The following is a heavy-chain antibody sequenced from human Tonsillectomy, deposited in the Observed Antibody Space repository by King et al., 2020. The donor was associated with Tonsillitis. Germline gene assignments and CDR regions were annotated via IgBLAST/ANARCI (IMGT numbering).Heavy chain of an antibody. CDR2: IIPVFGPP. V-gene: IGHV1-69*01. D-gene: IGHD2-21*01. Sequence: VQLVQSGAEVKKPGSSVKISCKASGGSFNNYAINWVRQAPGKGLEWRGRIIPVFGPPNYAQKFRGRVTITADESTSSFNMGVSSLRSEDTAVYYCAREFQLLFGFDPWGQGTLVTVSS. CDR3: AREFQLLFGFDP. J-gene: IGHJ5*02. CDR1: GGSFNNYA.